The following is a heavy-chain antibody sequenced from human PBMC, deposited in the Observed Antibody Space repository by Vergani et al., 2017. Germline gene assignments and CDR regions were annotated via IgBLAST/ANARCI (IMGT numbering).Heavy chain of an antibody. D-gene: IGHD5-24*01. CDR1: GGSISSYY. CDR3: ARGRTPEMATIGHYFDY. J-gene: IGHJ4*02. CDR2: IYYSGST. Sequence: QVQLQESGPGLVKPSETLSLTCTVSGGSISSYYWSWIRQPPGKGLEWIGYIYYSGSTKYNPSLKSRVTISVDTSKNQFSLKLSSVTAADTAVYYCARGRTPEMATIGHYFDYWGQGTLVTVSS. V-gene: IGHV4-59*01.